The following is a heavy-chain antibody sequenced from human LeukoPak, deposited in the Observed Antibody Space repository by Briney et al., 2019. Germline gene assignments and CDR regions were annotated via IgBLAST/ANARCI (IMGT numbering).Heavy chain of an antibody. V-gene: IGHV3-21*01. CDR3: ARDSGRGGTAMATYYYYYYMDV. CDR1: GFTFSSYS. Sequence: GGSLRLSCAASGFTFSSYSMNWVRQAPGKGLEWVSSISSSSSYIYYAGSVKGRFTISRDNAKNSLYLQMNSLRAEDTAVYYCARDSGRGGTAMATYYYYYYMDVWGKGTTVTVSS. D-gene: IGHD5-18*01. CDR2: ISSSSSYI. J-gene: IGHJ6*03.